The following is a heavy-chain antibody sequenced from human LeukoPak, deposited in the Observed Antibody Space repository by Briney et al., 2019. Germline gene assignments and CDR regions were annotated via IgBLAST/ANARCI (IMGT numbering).Heavy chain of an antibody. CDR2: ISGSGGST. CDR1: GFTFSSYA. D-gene: IGHD1-26*01. Sequence: GRSLRLSCAAFGFTFSSYAMSWVRHAPGKGLEWVSVISGSGGSTYYADSVKGRSTISRDNSKNTLYLQMNSLRAEDTAVYYCQRETDAFDIWGQGTMVTVSS. CDR3: QRETDAFDI. V-gene: IGHV3-23*01. J-gene: IGHJ3*02.